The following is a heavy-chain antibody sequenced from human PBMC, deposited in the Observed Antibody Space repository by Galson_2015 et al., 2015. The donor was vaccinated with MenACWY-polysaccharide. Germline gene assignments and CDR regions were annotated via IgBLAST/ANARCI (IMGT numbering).Heavy chain of an antibody. J-gene: IGHJ2*01. CDR1: GDSLNNYS. Sequence: SVKVSCKASGDSLNNYSIGWVRQAPGQGLEWMGRIIPFATMENYAQKFQGRVTISADTSINTVYMQLTSLTSDDTAVYFCARVDCSGGHCYF. CDR3: ARVDCSGGHCYF. D-gene: IGHD2-15*01. V-gene: IGHV1-69*02. CDR2: IIPFATME.